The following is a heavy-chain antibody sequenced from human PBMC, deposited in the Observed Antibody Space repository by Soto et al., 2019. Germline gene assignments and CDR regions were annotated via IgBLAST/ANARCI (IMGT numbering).Heavy chain of an antibody. J-gene: IGHJ5*02. CDR1: GGSISSSSYY. D-gene: IGHD3-3*01. CDR3: AKYYDFWSGYLPDNWFDP. CDR2: IYYSGST. V-gene: IGHV4-39*01. Sequence: QLQLQESGPGLVKPSETLSLTCTVSGGSISSSSYYWGWIRQPPGKGLEWIGSIYYSGSTYYNPSLKSRVTISVDTSKNQFSLKLSSVTAADTAVYYCAKYYDFWSGYLPDNWFDPWGQGTLVTVSS.